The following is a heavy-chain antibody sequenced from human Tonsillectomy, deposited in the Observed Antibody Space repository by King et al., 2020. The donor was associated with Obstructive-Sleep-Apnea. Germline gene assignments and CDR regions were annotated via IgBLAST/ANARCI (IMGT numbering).Heavy chain of an antibody. J-gene: IGHJ2*01. D-gene: IGHD4-23*01. CDR3: ARTISTTVADWYFDL. CDR2: GQYSGST. V-gene: IGHV4-39*07. CDR1: GDSISITSYY. Sequence: QLQESGPELVKPSETLSLTCSVSGDSISITSYYWGWIRQPPGKGPEWIGTGQYSGSTYYKPSLKSRLTISVDTSKNQFSLKMTSVTAADTSVYYCARTISTTVADWYFDLWGRGTIVTVSS.